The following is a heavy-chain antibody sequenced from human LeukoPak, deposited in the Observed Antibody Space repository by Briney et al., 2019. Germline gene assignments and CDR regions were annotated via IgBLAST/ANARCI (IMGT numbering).Heavy chain of an antibody. D-gene: IGHD2-15*01. J-gene: IGHJ3*02. V-gene: IGHV1-2*02. CDR2: INPNSGGT. CDR1: GYTFTGYY. CDR3: ARVHSLIVVVVAATVDAFDI. Sequence: ASVKVSFKASGYTFTGYYMHWVRQAPGQGLEWMGWINPNSGGTNYAQKFQGRVTMTRDTSISTAYMGLSRLRSDDTAVYYCARVHSLIVVVVAATVDAFDIWGQGTMVTVSS.